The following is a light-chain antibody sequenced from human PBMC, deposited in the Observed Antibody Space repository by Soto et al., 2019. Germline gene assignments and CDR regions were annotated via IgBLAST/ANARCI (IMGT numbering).Light chain of an antibody. J-gene: IGKJ1*01. CDR1: QTLDSM. CDR3: QQYKDWPTT. Sequence: ASQTLDSMVAWYQQKSGQAPRLLIYSASARATGVPARFSGYGCGTDFTLTISSLQSEDLGVYYCQQYKDWPTTFGQGTKVDIK. CDR2: SAS. V-gene: IGKV3-15*01.